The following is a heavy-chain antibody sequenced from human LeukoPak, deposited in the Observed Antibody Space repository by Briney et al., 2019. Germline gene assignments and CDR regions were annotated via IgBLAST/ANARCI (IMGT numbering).Heavy chain of an antibody. CDR1: GFSVSSHY. CDR2: IYLGGSA. CDR3: ARDPGESGTYGY. D-gene: IGHD3-10*01. V-gene: IGHV3-66*01. Sequence: GGSLRLSCAASGFSVSSHYMSWVRQAPGKGLEWVSVIYLGGSAYYADSVEDRFTISRDKSKNIVYLQMNNLRVEDTAVYFCARDPGESGTYGYWGQGALVTVSP. J-gene: IGHJ1*01.